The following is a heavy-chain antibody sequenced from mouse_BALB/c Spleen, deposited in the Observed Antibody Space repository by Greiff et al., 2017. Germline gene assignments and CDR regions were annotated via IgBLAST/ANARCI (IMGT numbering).Heavy chain of an antibody. V-gene: IGHV5-12-1*01. CDR1: GFAFSSYD. Sequence: EVQLVESGGGLVKPGGSLKLSCAASGFAFSSYDMSWVRQTPEKRLEWVAYISSGGGSTYYPDTVKGRFTISRDNAKNTLYLQMSSLKSEDTAMYYCARQTTRAMDYWGQGTSVTVSS. CDR2: ISSGGGST. CDR3: ARQTTRAMDY. J-gene: IGHJ4*01. D-gene: IGHD1-1*01.